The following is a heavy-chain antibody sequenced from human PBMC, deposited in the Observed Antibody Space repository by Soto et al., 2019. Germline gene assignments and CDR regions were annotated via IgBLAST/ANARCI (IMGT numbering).Heavy chain of an antibody. CDR1: VFTFSSHA. V-gene: IGHV3-23*01. CDR2: ISGSGGST. J-gene: IGHJ4*02. D-gene: IGHD3-16*01. Sequence: PGXSLRLSCAASVFTFSSHAIYWVGQAPGKGLEWVSPISGSGGSTYYADSVKGRFTISRDNSKNTLYLQMNSMRAEDTAVYYCAKVGLGPSGFRYWGQGTLVTVSS. CDR3: AKVGLGPSGFRY.